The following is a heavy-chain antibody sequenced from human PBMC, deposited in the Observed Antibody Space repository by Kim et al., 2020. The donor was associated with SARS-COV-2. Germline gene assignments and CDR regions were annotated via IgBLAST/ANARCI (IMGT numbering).Heavy chain of an antibody. CDR3: ARGHRGWYCSSTSCDAFDI. Sequence: SETLSLTCAVYGGSFSGYYWSWIRQPPGKGLEWIGEINHSGSTNYNPSLKSRVTISVDTSKNQFSLKLSSVTAADTAVYYCARGHRGWYCSSTSCDAFDIWGQGTMVTVSS. D-gene: IGHD2-2*01. CDR2: INHSGST. V-gene: IGHV4-34*01. CDR1: GGSFSGYY. J-gene: IGHJ3*02.